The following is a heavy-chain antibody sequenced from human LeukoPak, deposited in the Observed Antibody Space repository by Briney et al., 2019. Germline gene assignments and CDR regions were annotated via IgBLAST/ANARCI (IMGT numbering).Heavy chain of an antibody. Sequence: PGGSLRLSCAASGFTVSSNYMSWVRQAPGKGLEWVSVIYSGGSTYYADSVKGRFTISRDNSKNTLYLQMNSLRAEDTAVYYCARDRRNFDWLHGYYHYYMDVWGKGTTVTVSS. J-gene: IGHJ6*03. D-gene: IGHD3-9*01. CDR3: ARDRRNFDWLHGYYHYYMDV. V-gene: IGHV3-53*01. CDR1: GFTVSSNY. CDR2: IYSGGST.